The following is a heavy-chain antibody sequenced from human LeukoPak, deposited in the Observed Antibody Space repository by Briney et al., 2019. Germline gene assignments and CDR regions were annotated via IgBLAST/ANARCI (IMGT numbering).Heavy chain of an antibody. CDR3: AGSGSYYYFDY. CDR1: GGSISSYY. Sequence: SETLSLTCTVSGGSISSYYWNWIRQPPGKGLEWIGYIYYSGSTNYNPSLKSRVTISIDTPKNQFSLKLSSVTAADTAVYYCAGSGSYYYFDYWGQGTLVTVSS. V-gene: IGHV4-59*01. J-gene: IGHJ4*02. D-gene: IGHD1-26*01. CDR2: IYYSGST.